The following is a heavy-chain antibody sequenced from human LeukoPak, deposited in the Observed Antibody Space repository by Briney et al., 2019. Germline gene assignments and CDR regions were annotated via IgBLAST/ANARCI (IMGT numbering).Heavy chain of an antibody. Sequence: GGSLRLSCAASGFTLSDAWMSWVRQAPGKGLEWVGRIKSKSDGGTTDYAASVKGRFTVSRDDLKNSLYLHMNSLKTEDTGVYYCTSTDFLFRGYDPYWGQGTLVTVSS. D-gene: IGHD5-12*01. J-gene: IGHJ4*02. CDR3: TSTDFLFRGYDPY. V-gene: IGHV3-15*01. CDR2: IKSKSDGGTT. CDR1: GFTLSDAW.